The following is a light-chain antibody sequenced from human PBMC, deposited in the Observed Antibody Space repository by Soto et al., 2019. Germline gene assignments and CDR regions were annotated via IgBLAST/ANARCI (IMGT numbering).Light chain of an antibody. CDR2: GAS. Sequence: EIVLTQSPGTLSLSPGERATLSSRASQTVSSSYLAWYQQKPGQAPRLLIYGASSRATGIPDRFSGSGSGTDFTLTISRLDPEDFAVYYCQQYGSSPRTFGQGTKLEI. CDR3: QQYGSSPRT. CDR1: QTVSSSY. J-gene: IGKJ2*01. V-gene: IGKV3-20*01.